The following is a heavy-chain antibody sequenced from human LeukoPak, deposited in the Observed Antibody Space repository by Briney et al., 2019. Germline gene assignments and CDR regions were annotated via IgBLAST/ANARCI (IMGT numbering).Heavy chain of an antibody. J-gene: IGHJ5*01. CDR3: ARLVGASWFDS. V-gene: IGHV6-1*01. Sequence: SQTLSLTCAISGDSVSTNSATWTWLRQSPSRGLEWLGRTYYRSKWNNDYAVSMKSRITINPDTSKNQFSLQLNSVTLEDTAVYYCARLVGASWFDSWGQGTLVTVSS. D-gene: IGHD1-26*01. CDR1: GDSVSTNSAT. CDR2: TYYRSKWNN.